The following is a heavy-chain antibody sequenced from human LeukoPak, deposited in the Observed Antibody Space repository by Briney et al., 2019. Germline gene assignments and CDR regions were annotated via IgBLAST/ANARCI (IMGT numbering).Heavy chain of an antibody. CDR3: AKSRGRAVASAFDY. D-gene: IGHD6-19*01. CDR2: ISGSGGST. J-gene: IGHJ4*02. CDR1: GFTFSSYA. Sequence: GGSLRLSCAGSGFTFSSYAMSWVRQAPGKGLEWVSAISGSGGSTYYADSVRGRFTISRDNSKITLFLQMNRLRAEDTAIYYCAKSRGRAVASAFDYWGRGTLVTVPS. V-gene: IGHV3-23*01.